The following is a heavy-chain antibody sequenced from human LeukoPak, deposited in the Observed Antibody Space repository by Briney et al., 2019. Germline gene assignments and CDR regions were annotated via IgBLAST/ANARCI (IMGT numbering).Heavy chain of an antibody. CDR1: GGSISTNSYY. Sequence: SETLSFTCTVSGGSISTNSYYWTWIRQHPTKGLEWIAYIYYSGSTYYNPSLKSRVTISVDTSKNQLSLKLSSVTAADTAVYYCARESNYYDSSGYYPDYWGQGTLVTVSS. CDR2: IYYSGST. D-gene: IGHD3-22*01. V-gene: IGHV4-39*07. J-gene: IGHJ4*02. CDR3: ARESNYYDSSGYYPDY.